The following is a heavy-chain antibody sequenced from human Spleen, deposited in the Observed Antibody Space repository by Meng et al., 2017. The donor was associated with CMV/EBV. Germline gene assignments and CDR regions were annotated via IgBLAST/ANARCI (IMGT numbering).Heavy chain of an antibody. D-gene: IGHD2-2*01. V-gene: IGHV1-2*02. J-gene: IGHJ6*02. Sequence: ASVKVSCKASGYTFTGYYMHWVRQAPGQGLEWMGWINPNSGGTNYAQKFQGRVTMTRDTSISTAYMELSRLRSDDTAVYYCARSSAHCSSTSCYSGVYYYYYGMDVWGQGTTVTVSS. CDR3: ARSSAHCSSTSCYSGVYYYYYGMDV. CDR2: INPNSGGT. CDR1: GYTFTGYY.